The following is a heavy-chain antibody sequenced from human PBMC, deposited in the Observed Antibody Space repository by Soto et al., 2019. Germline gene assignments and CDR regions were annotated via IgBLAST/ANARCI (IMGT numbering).Heavy chain of an antibody. CDR2: IKSKTDGGTT. Sequence: PGGSLRLSCAASGFTFTKAWMSCVRQAPGKGLEWVGRIKSKTDGGTTDYAAPVKGRFTISRDDSKNTLYLQMNSLKTEDTAVYYCTTEGPGYCSGGSCYAIDYWGQGTLVTVSS. J-gene: IGHJ4*02. CDR3: TTEGPGYCSGGSCYAIDY. CDR1: GFTFTKAW. V-gene: IGHV3-15*01. D-gene: IGHD2-15*01.